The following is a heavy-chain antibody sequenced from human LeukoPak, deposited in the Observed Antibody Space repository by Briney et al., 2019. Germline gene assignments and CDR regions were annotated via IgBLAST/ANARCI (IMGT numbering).Heavy chain of an antibody. CDR3: ARDSGYDGYYYYYMDV. D-gene: IGHD5-12*01. Sequence: SETLSLTCTVSGGSISSGSYYWSWIRQPPGKGLEWIGSIYHSGSTYYNPSLKSRVTISVDTSKNQFSLKLSSVTAADTAVYYCARDSGYDGYYYYYMDVWGKGTTVTVS. V-gene: IGHV4-39*07. CDR1: GGSISSGSYY. J-gene: IGHJ6*03. CDR2: IYHSGST.